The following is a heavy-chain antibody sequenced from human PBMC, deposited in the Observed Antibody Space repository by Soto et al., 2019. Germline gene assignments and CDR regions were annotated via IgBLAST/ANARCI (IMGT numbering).Heavy chain of an antibody. CDR3: ARGNPAPADY. CDR1: GYIFTSYA. CDR2: ITAGNGNT. J-gene: IGHJ4*02. Sequence: ASVKVSCKASGYIFTSYAMHWVRQAPGHRPAWLGWITAGNGNTKYAQNFLDRVTFTRDTSASTVYMELSSLRSEDTAVYYCARGNPAPADYWGQGTLVTVSS. V-gene: IGHV1-3*01.